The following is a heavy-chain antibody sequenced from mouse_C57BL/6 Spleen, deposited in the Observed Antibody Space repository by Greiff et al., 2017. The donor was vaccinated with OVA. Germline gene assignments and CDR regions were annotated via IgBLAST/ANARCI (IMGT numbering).Heavy chain of an antibody. CDR1: GYSFTDYN. CDR3: ARSRTTAQATGYYAMDY. Sequence: VQLQQSGPELVKPGASVKISCKASGYSFTDYNMNWVKQSNGKSLEWIGVINPNYGTTSYNQKFKGKATLTVDQSSSTAYMQLNSLTSEDSAVYYCARSRTTAQATGYYAMDYWGQGTSVTVSS. V-gene: IGHV1-39*01. J-gene: IGHJ4*01. D-gene: IGHD3-2*02. CDR2: INPNYGTT.